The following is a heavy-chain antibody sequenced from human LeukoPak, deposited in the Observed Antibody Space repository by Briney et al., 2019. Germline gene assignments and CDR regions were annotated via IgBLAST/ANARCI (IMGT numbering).Heavy chain of an antibody. CDR2: IYYSGST. V-gene: IGHV4-39*07. D-gene: IGHD6-13*01. CDR1: GGSISSSSYY. Sequence: SETLSLTCTVSGGSISSSSYYWGWIRQPPGKGLEWIGSIYYSGSTYYNPSLKSRVTISEDTSKNQFSLELSSVTAADTAVYYCARGASSRFEHWGQGTLVTVSS. CDR3: ARGASSRFEH. J-gene: IGHJ4*02.